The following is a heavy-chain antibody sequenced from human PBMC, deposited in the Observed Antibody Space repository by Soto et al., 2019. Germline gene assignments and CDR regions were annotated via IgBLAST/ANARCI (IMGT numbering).Heavy chain of an antibody. CDR1: GYTFTSYG. D-gene: IGHD3-9*01. J-gene: IGHJ5*02. Sequence: GASVKVSCKTSGYTFTSYGISWVRQAPGQGLEWMGWISAYNGNTNYAQKLQGRVTMTTDTSTSTAYMELRSLRSDDTAVYYCARDKGLLRYFEQNNWFDPWGQGTLVTVSS. CDR3: ARDKGLLRYFEQNNWFDP. V-gene: IGHV1-18*01. CDR2: ISAYNGNT.